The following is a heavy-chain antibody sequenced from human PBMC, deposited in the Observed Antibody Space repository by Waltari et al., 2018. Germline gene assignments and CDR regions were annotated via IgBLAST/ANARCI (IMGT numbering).Heavy chain of an antibody. CDR2: LNPKSGGT. D-gene: IGHD1-26*01. CDR1: GYIFTDNY. Sequence: QVQLVQSGAEVKKPGASGKVSCKASGYIFTDNYMPWVRQAPGQGLEWMGRLNPKSGGTNYAQKFQGRVTMTRDTSISTAYMELSRLRSDDTAVYYCARVGATKTDYWGQGTLVTVSS. CDR3: ARVGATKTDY. V-gene: IGHV1-2*06. J-gene: IGHJ4*02.